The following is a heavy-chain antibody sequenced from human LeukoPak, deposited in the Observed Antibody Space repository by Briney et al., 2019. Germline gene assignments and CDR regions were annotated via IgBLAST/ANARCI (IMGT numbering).Heavy chain of an antibody. J-gene: IGHJ4*02. Sequence: GRSLRLSCAASGFTFSSYGMHWVRQAPGKGLEWLAGISYDESNKNYADSVKGRFTISRDNSKNTLYLQMNSLRVEDTAVYFCAKYGSYNYFDTSPDYWGQGTLVTVSS. D-gene: IGHD3-22*01. CDR3: AKYGSYNYFDTSPDY. V-gene: IGHV3-30*18. CDR2: ISYDESNK. CDR1: GFTFSSYG.